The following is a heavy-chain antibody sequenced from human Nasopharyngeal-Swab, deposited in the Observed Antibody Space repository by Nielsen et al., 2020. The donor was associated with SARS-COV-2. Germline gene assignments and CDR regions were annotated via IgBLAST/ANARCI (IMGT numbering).Heavy chain of an antibody. CDR2: IIPIFGTA. J-gene: IGHJ3*02. CDR3: ARSHIVVVTDAFDI. Sequence: SVKVSCKASGGTFSSYAISWVRQAPGQGLEWMGGIIPIFGTANYAQKFQGWVTMTRDTSISTAYMELSRLRSDDTAVYYCARSHIVVVTDAFDIWGQGTMVTVSS. CDR1: GGTFSSYA. V-gene: IGHV1-69*05. D-gene: IGHD2-21*02.